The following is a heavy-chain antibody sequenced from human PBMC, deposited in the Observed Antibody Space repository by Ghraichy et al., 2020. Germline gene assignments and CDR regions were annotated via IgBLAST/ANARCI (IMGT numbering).Heavy chain of an antibody. J-gene: IGHJ4*02. D-gene: IGHD6-6*01. Sequence: SLNISCAASGFTFDDYAMHWVRQAPGKGLEWVSGISWNSGTIAYADSVKGRFTTSRDNAENSLSLQMNSLRAEDTAIYYCSKDIINWGYSTSAGVGFDYWGQGTLVTVSS. CDR2: ISWNSGTI. V-gene: IGHV3-9*01. CDR3: SKDIINWGYSTSAGVGFDY. CDR1: GFTFDDYA.